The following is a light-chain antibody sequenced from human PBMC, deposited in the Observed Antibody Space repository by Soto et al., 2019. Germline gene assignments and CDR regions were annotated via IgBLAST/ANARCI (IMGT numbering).Light chain of an antibody. V-gene: IGKV1-5*03. CDR1: QSISSW. CDR3: QHYNNYPWT. J-gene: IGKJ1*01. CDR2: KAS. Sequence: IQMTHCSSTLSASVGYRVTITCGASQSISSWLAWYQQKPGKAPKLLIYKASSLESGVPSRFSGSGSGTEFTLTISSLQPDDFATYYCQHYNNYPWTFGQGTKVDI.